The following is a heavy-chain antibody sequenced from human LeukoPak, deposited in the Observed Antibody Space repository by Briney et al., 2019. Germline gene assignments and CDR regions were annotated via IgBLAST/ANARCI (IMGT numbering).Heavy chain of an antibody. CDR2: TYYSGST. D-gene: IGHD3-10*01. V-gene: IGHV4-59*01. J-gene: IGHJ4*02. Sequence: SETLSLTCTVSGGSISSYYWSWIRQPPGKGLEWIGYTYYSGSTNYNPSLKSRVTISVDTSKNQFSLRLSSVTAAETAVYYCARDEGSPGALDHWGQGTLVTVSS. CDR1: GGSISSYY. CDR3: ARDEGSPGALDH.